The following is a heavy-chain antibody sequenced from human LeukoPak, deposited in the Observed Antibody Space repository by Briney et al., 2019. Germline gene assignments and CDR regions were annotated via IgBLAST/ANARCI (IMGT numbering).Heavy chain of an antibody. D-gene: IGHD3-10*01. CDR1: GYTFTSYD. V-gene: IGHV1-8*01. CDR2: MNTNSGNT. Sequence: GASVKVSCKASGYTFTSYDINWVRQATGQGLEWMGWMNTNSGNTGYAQKFQGRVTMTRNTSISTAYMELSSLRSEDTAVYYCARIRMVRGVIIKSYYYYGMDVWGQGTTVTVSS. J-gene: IGHJ6*02. CDR3: ARIRMVRGVIIKSYYYYGMDV.